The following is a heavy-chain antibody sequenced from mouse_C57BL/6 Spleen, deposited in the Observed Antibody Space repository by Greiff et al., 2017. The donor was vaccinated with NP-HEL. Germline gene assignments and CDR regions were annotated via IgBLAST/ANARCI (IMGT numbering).Heavy chain of an antibody. CDR2: INPNNGGT. D-gene: IGHD2-4*01. CDR3: ARNDYDRYYYAMDY. J-gene: IGHJ4*01. Sequence: EVKLHQSGPELVKPGASVKISCKASGYTFTDYYMNWVKQSHGKSLEWIGDINPNNGGTSYNQKFKGKATLTVDKSSSTAYMELRSLTSEDSAVYYCARNDYDRYYYAMDYWGQGTSVTVSS. CDR1: GYTFTDYY. V-gene: IGHV1-26*01.